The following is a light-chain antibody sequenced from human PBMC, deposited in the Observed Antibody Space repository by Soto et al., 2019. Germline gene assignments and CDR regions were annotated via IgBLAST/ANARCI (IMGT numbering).Light chain of an antibody. CDR1: SSDVGGYNF. CDR2: EVL. V-gene: IGLV2-14*03. Sequence: QSALTQPASVSGSPGPSITISCTGTSSDVGGYNFVSWYQQHPGNAPKLIIHEVLNRPSGVSSRFSGSKSGNTASLTISGLQAEDDAVYYCCSHSASIHWVFGGGTKVTVL. CDR3: CSHSASIHWV. J-gene: IGLJ3*02.